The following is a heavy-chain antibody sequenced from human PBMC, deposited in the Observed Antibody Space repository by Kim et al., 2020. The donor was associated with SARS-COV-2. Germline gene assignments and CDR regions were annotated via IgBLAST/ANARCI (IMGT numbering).Heavy chain of an antibody. Sequence: SETLSLTCAVSGGSISSGGYSWSWIRQPPGKGLEWIGYIYHSGSTYYNPSLKSRVTISVDRSKNQFSLKLSSVTAADTAVYYCIRGRRDGFFDYWGQGTLVTVSS. CDR2: IYHSGST. V-gene: IGHV4-30-2*01. CDR1: GGSISSGGYS. J-gene: IGHJ4*02. D-gene: IGHD2-2*03. CDR3: IRGRRDGFFDY.